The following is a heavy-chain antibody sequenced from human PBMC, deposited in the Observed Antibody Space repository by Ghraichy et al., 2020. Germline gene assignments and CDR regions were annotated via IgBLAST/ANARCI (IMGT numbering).Heavy chain of an antibody. Sequence: GESLNISCAAPGFTFNDYWMSWVRQAPGKGLEWVAHIKEDGSEKYYVGPVKGRFTISRDNAKNSLYLQMNSLRAEDTAVYYCAREHWSFNYWGQGTLVTVSS. CDR2: IKEDGSEK. V-gene: IGHV3-7*03. CDR3: AREHWSFNY. D-gene: IGHD2-8*02. J-gene: IGHJ4*02. CDR1: GFTFNDYW.